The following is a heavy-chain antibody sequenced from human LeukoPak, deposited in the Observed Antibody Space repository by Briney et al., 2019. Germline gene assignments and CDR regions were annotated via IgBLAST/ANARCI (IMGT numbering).Heavy chain of an antibody. D-gene: IGHD4-11*01. Sequence: SETLSLTCAVAGGSISGYYWSWIRQPPGKGLEWIGYIYYSGSTNYNPSLKRRLTISVDTSKNQFSLNLSFVTAADTAVYYCARLRGNYFPDYWGQGTLVTVSS. CDR2: IYYSGST. CDR3: ARLRGNYFPDY. CDR1: GGSISGYY. J-gene: IGHJ4*02. V-gene: IGHV4-59*01.